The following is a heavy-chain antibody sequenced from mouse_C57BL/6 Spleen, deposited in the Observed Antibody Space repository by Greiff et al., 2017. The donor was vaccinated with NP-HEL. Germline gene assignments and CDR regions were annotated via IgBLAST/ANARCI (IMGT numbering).Heavy chain of an antibody. Sequence: LQESGAELVKPGASVKISCKASGYAFSSYWMNWVKQRPGKGLEWIGQIYPGDGDTNYNGKFKGKATLTADKSSSTAYMQLSSLTSEDSAVYFCARSGAPSGAWFAYWGQGTLVTVSA. D-gene: IGHD6-1*01. CDR2: IYPGDGDT. V-gene: IGHV1-80*01. CDR3: ARSGAPSGAWFAY. CDR1: GYAFSSYW. J-gene: IGHJ3*01.